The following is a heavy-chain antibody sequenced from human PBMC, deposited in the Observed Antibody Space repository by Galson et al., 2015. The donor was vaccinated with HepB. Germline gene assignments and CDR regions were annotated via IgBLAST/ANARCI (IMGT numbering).Heavy chain of an antibody. J-gene: IGHJ4*02. D-gene: IGHD2/OR15-2a*01. V-gene: IGHV3-7*01. CDR2: INKDGSEE. Sequence: SLRLSCAGSGLIISDYWMSWVRQAPGKGLEWVANINKDGSEEYYADSVKGRFTISRDNAKNTLYLQMISLGAEDTAVYYCARNSRTDFDSWGQGTLVTVSS. CDR1: GLIISDYW. CDR3: ARNSRTDFDS.